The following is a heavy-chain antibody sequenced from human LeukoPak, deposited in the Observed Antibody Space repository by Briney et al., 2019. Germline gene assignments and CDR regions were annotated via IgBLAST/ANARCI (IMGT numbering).Heavy chain of an antibody. J-gene: IGHJ4*02. D-gene: IGHD6-13*01. Sequence: GGSLRLSCAASGFTFSSYAMSWVRQAPGKGLQWVSAISGSGLSTYYADPVKGRFTISRDNSKNTLYLQMNSLRAEDTAVYYCAKGGESSSWLFDNWGQGTLVPVSS. CDR1: GFTFSSYA. CDR2: ISGSGLST. CDR3: AKGGESSSWLFDN. V-gene: IGHV3-23*01.